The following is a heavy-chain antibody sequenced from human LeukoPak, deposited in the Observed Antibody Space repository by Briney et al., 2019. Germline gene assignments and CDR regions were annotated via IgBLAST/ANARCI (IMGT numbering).Heavy chain of an antibody. CDR2: IIPILGIA. J-gene: IGHJ4*02. V-gene: IGHV1-69*02. Sequence: SVKVSCKASGGTFSSYTISWARQAPGQGLEWMGRIIPILGIANYAQKFQGRVTITADKSTSTAYMELSSLRSEDTAVYYCASGDPVATAFFEAIDYWGQGTLVTVSS. CDR3: ASGDPVATAFFEAIDY. D-gene: IGHD5-12*01. CDR1: GGTFSSYT.